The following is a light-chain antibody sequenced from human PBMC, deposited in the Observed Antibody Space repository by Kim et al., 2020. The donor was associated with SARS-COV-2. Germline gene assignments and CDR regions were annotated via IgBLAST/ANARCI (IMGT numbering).Light chain of an antibody. J-gene: IGKJ4*01. CDR2: KAS. Sequence: ASVGDRVTITCRASQSISSWLAWYQHQPGKAPKLLIYKASSLESGVPSRFSGSGSETEFTLTISSLQPADFATYYCQQYRSYPLTFGGGTKVDIK. CDR1: QSISSW. CDR3: QQYRSYPLT. V-gene: IGKV1-5*03.